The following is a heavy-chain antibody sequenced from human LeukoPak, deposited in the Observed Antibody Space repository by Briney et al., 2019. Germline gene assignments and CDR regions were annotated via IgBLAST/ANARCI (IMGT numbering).Heavy chain of an antibody. V-gene: IGHV4-34*01. J-gene: IGHJ4*02. D-gene: IGHD6-6*01. CDR2: INHSGGT. Sequence: PSETLSLTCAVYGGSFSGYYWSWIRQPPGKGLEWIGEINHSGGTNYNPSLKSRVTISVDTSKNQFSLKLSSVTAADTAVYYCARCGSSSSLDYWGQGTLVTVSS. CDR3: ARCGSSSSLDY. CDR1: GGSFSGYY.